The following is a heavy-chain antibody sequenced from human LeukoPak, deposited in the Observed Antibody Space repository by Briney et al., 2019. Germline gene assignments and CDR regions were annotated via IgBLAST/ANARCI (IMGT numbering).Heavy chain of an antibody. CDR2: INHSGST. D-gene: IGHD5-18*01. Sequence: PSETLSLTCAVYGGSFSGYYWSWIRQPPGKGLEWIGEINHSGSTNYNPSLKSRVTISVDTSKNQFSLKLSFVTAADTAVYYCARRRNVDTAMVTFLYAYFDYWGQGTLVTVSS. CDR1: GGSFSGYY. J-gene: IGHJ4*02. V-gene: IGHV4-34*01. CDR3: ARRRNVDTAMVTFLYAYFDY.